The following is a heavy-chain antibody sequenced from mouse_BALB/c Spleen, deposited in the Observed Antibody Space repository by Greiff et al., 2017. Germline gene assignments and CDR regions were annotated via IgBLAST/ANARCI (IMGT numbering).Heavy chain of an antibody. V-gene: IGHV1-39*01. CDR1: GYSFTGYN. Sequence: EVQLQQSGPELEKPGASVKISCKASGYSFTGYNMNWVKQSNGKSLEWIGRIDPANGNTKYDPKFQGKATITADTSSNTAYLQLSSLTSEDTAVYYCARGFPYWGQGTLVTVSA. J-gene: IGHJ3*01. CDR2: IDPANGNT. CDR3: ARGFPY.